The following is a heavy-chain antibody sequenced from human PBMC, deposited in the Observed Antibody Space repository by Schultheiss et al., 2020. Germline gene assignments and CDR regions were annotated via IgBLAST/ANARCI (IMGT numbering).Heavy chain of an antibody. CDR3: VKGAWYASTNDGY. CDR2: LSYNGHEK. D-gene: IGHD5/OR15-5a*01. V-gene: IGHV3-30*18. J-gene: IGHJ4*02. Sequence: GESLKISCVASGFTVSRSDMHWVRQAPDKGLEWVAVLSYNGHEKYYADSVSGRFTISRDDPKNTLSLQMNGLRDEDTAVYYCVKGAWYASTNDGYWGQGTLVTVSS. CDR1: GFTVSRSD.